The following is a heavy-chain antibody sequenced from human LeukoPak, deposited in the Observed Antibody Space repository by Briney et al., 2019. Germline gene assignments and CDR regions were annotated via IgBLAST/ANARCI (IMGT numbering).Heavy chain of an antibody. CDR3: ARDLDCSSTSCLYYFDY. J-gene: IGHJ4*02. CDR1: GYTFTSYG. V-gene: IGHV1-18*01. Sequence: GASVKVSCKASGYTFTSYGISWVRQAPGQGLEWMGWISAYNGNTNYAQKLQGRVTMTTDTSTSTAYMELRSLRSDDTAVYYCARDLDCSSTSCLYYFDYWGQGTLVTVSS. CDR2: ISAYNGNT. D-gene: IGHD2-2*01.